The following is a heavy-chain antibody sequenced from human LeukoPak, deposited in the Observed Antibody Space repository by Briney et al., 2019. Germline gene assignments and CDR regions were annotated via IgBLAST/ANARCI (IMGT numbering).Heavy chain of an antibody. J-gene: IGHJ3*02. CDR2: IIPILGIA. V-gene: IGHV1-69*04. CDR1: GGTFSSYA. Sequence: GASVKVSCKASGGTFSSYAISWVRQAPGQGLEWMGRIIPILGIANYAQKFQGRVTITADKSTSTAYMELSSLRSEDTAVYYCARVSGSGWYFVAFDIWGQGTMVTVSS. CDR3: ARVSGSGWYFVAFDI. D-gene: IGHD6-19*01.